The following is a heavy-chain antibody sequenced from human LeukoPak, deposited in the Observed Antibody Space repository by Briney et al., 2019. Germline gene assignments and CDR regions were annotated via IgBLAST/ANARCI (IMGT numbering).Heavy chain of an antibody. CDR2: IFTTGGA. CDR1: GGSIGTYY. Sequence: SETQSLTCTVSGGSIGTYYWSWIRQPAGKGLEWIGRIFTTGGANYNPSLKSRVTMSLDTSKNLFSLKLNSVTAADTAVYYCVRDGPSWGLLWGQGALVTVSS. J-gene: IGHJ4*02. V-gene: IGHV4-4*07. CDR3: VRDGPSWGLL. D-gene: IGHD7-27*01.